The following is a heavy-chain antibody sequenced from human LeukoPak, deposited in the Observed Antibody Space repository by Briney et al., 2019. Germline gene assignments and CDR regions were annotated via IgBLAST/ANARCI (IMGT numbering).Heavy chain of an antibody. CDR1: GGSISPYF. CDR2: IYHSGST. Sequence: PSETLSLTCTVSGGSISPYFWSWIRQPPGKGLEWIGYIYHSGSTNYNPSLKSRVTISIDKSKKQFSLKLSSVTAADTAVYYCARDARYYDSSGYYAFDIWGQGTVVTVSS. V-gene: IGHV4-59*01. CDR3: ARDARYYDSSGYYAFDI. D-gene: IGHD3-22*01. J-gene: IGHJ3*02.